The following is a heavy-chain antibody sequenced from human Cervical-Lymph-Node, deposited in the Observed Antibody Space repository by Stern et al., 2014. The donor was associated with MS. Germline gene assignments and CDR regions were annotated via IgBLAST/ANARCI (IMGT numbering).Heavy chain of an antibody. CDR2: INPNSGRT. CDR1: GYNFTNYD. CDR3: ARRLNNWHLYSS. D-gene: IGHD1-7*01. J-gene: IGHJ5*02. Sequence: QVQLVESGAEVRKPGASVKVSCKASGYNFTNYDINWVRQASGQGPEWMGWINPNSGRTHYAQKFQGRVSMTRDISMGTAYMELSILTSEDTAVYYCARRLNNWHLYSSWGQGTLVTVSS. V-gene: IGHV1-8*01.